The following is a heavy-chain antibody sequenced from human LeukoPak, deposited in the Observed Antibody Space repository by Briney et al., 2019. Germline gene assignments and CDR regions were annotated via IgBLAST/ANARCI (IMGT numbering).Heavy chain of an antibody. Sequence: PGGSLRLSCAASGFTLSSHGMHWVRQAPGRGLDWVAVISHDGSVQYYSDSVKGRFTISRDNSKNTLYLHMNSLRPEDTALYYCAKEVGASGSQYQAYFDYWGQGTLVTVSS. D-gene: IGHD3-10*01. CDR2: ISHDGSVQ. V-gene: IGHV3-30*18. CDR1: GFTLSSHG. J-gene: IGHJ4*02. CDR3: AKEVGASGSQYQAYFDY.